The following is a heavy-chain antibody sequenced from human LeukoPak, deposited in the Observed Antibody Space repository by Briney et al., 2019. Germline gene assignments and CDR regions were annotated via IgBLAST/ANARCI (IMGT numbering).Heavy chain of an antibody. D-gene: IGHD2-2*01. CDR2: LTGSGGNT. CDR3: AKSNFYCTTATCHTWAFDY. J-gene: IGHJ4*02. V-gene: IGHV3-23*01. CDR1: GFTFSNYA. Sequence: GGSLRLSCAASGFTFSNYAMSWVRQAPGKGLEWVSGLTGSGGNTYYADSVKGRFTIPRDNSKNTLYLQMSSLRAEDTAVYYCAKSNFYCTTATCHTWAFDYWGQGTLVTVSS.